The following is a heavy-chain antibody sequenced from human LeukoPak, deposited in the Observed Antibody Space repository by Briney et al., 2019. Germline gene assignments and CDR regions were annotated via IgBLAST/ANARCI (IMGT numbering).Heavy chain of an antibody. V-gene: IGHV1-2*02. CDR3: SRDSGYCSGGSCWYFDF. Sequence: ASVKVSCKASGYTFTGYYMHWVRQAPGQGLEWMGWINPNSGDTNFAQKFQGRVTMTRDTSMSTAYMELSRLKSDDTAVYYCSRDSGYCSGGSCWYFDFWGQGTLVTVS. CDR1: GYTFTGYY. J-gene: IGHJ4*02. CDR2: INPNSGDT. D-gene: IGHD2-15*01.